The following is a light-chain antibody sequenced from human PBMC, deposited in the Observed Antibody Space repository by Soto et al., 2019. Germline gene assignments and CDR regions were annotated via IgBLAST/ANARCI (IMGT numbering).Light chain of an antibody. CDR3: CSYAGSSTYV. V-gene: IGLV2-23*02. CDR1: SSDVGSYNL. Sequence: QSALTRAASVSGSPGQSISIPCTGTSSDVGSYNLVSWYQQHPGKAPKLMIYEVSKRPSGVSNRFSGSKSGNTASLTISGLQAEDEADYYCCSYAGSSTYVFGTGTKVTVL. CDR2: EVS. J-gene: IGLJ1*01.